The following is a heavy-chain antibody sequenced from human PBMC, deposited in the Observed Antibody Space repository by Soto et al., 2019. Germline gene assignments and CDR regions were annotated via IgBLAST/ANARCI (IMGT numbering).Heavy chain of an antibody. J-gene: IGHJ6*04. CDR3: ARDVGV. Sequence: EVQLVESGGGLVQRGGSLRLSCAGSGIPIYNNYMSWVRQAPGKGLEWVSVIYSGGSTSYADSVKGRFTISRDGSKNTVYLQKNSLGAEDTAVYYCARDVGVWGRGTTVTVSS. V-gene: IGHV3-66*01. CDR1: GIPIYNNY. CDR2: IYSGGST.